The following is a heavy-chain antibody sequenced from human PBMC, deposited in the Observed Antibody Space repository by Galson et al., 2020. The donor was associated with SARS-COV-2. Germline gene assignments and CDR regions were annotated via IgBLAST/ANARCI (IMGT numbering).Heavy chain of an antibody. J-gene: IGHJ4*02. D-gene: IGHD3-22*01. Sequence: GGSLRLSCAASGFTFSSYAMHWVRQAPGKGLEWVAVISYDGSNKYYADSVKGRFTISRDNSKNTLYLQMNSLRAEDTAVYYCARDPYYYDSSGYYDYWGQGTLVTVSS. CDR1: GFTFSSYA. CDR2: ISYDGSNK. CDR3: ARDPYYYDSSGYYDY. V-gene: IGHV3-30*04.